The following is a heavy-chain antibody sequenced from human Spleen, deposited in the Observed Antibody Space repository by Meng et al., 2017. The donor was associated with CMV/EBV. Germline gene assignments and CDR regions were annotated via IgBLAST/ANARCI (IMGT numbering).Heavy chain of an antibody. CDR3: AKQLVDLRFDP. CDR1: RYTFTGYY. D-gene: IGHD6-13*01. CDR2: INPNSGGT. V-gene: IGHV1-2*02. J-gene: IGHJ5*02. Sequence: ASVKVSCKASRYTFTGYYIHWVRQAPGQGLEWMGWINPNSGGTNYAQRFQGRVTMTRDTSISTAYMELSSLRSEDTAVYYCAKQLVDLRFDPWGQGTLVTVSS.